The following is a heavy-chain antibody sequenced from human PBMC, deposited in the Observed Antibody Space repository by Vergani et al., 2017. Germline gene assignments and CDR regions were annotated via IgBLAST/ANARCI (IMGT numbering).Heavy chain of an antibody. D-gene: IGHD6-6*01. CDR1: GMSISNNTYY. Sequence: QLQLQESGPRLVKPSETLSLTCRLSGMSISNNTYYWGWLRQPPGKGLEWIGSIYDSRNTNYSPSLKSRVSISVDTSKKQFSLNLTSVTAADTAVYYCARHLRQLARNDVVDIWGHGTLVTVST. CDR3: ARHLRQLARNDVVDI. J-gene: IGHJ3*02. V-gene: IGHV4-39*01. CDR2: IYDSRNT.